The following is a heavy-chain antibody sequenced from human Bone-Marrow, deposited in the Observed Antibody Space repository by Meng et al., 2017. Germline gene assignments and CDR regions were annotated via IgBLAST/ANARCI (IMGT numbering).Heavy chain of an antibody. D-gene: IGHD3-9*01. CDR1: GFTVSSNY. Sequence: GGSLRLSCAASGFTVSSNYMSWVRQAPGKGLEWVSVIYSGGSTYYADSVKGRFTISRDNSKNSLYLQMNSLRAEDTAVYYCATDILTGPNWFDPWGQGTLVTVSS. CDR2: IYSGGST. CDR3: ATDILTGPNWFDP. V-gene: IGHV3-66*01. J-gene: IGHJ5*02.